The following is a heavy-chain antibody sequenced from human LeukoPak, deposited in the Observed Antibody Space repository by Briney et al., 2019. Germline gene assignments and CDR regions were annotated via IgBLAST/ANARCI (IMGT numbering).Heavy chain of an antibody. V-gene: IGHV1-69*02. CDR2: IIPILGIA. CDR3: ARISTVEMATITIFDY. J-gene: IGHJ4*02. D-gene: IGHD5-24*01. CDR1: GGTFISYT. Sequence: SVKVSCKASGGTFISYTISWVRQAPGQGLEWMGRIIPILGIANYAQKFQGRVTMTRDTSISTAYMELSRLRSDDTAVYYCARISTVEMATITIFDYWGQGTLVTVSS.